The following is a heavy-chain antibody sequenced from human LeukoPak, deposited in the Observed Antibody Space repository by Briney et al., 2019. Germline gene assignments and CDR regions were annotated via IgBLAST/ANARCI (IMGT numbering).Heavy chain of an antibody. CDR2: IRYDGSNK. CDR1: GFTFSSYG. J-gene: IGHJ4*02. V-gene: IGHV3-30*02. CDR3: GEGGFQDSRLGPFH. D-gene: IGHD3-22*01. Sequence: GGSLRLSCAASGFTFSSYGMHWVRQAPGKGLEWVAFIRYDGSNKYYADSVKGRFTISRDNSKNTLYLQMNSLRAEDTAVYYCGEGGFQDSRLGPFHWGQGTLVTVSS.